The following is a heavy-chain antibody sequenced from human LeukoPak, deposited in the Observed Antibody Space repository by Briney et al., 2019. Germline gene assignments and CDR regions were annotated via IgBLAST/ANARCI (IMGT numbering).Heavy chain of an antibody. D-gene: IGHD3-10*01. V-gene: IGHV3-30*02. Sequence: PGGSLRLSCAASGFTFSSYGMHWVRQAPGKGLEWVAFIRYDGSNKYYADSVKGRFTISRDNSKNTLYLQMNSLRAEDTAVYYCAKPREYYYGSGRYLSLDYWGQGTLVTVSS. CDR3: AKPREYYYGSGRYLSLDY. CDR2: IRYDGSNK. CDR1: GFTFSSYG. J-gene: IGHJ4*02.